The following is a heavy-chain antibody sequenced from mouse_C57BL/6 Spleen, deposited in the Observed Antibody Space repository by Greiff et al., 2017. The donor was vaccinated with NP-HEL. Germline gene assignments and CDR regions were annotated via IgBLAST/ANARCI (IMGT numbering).Heavy chain of an antibody. Sequence: VQLQQSGPELVKPGASVKISCKASGYSFTGYYMNWVKQSPEKSLEWIGEINPSTGGTTYNQKFKAKATLTVDKSSSTAYMQLKSLTSEDSAVYYCARDGSDFDYWGQGTTLTVSS. CDR3: ARDGSDFDY. CDR2: INPSTGGT. CDR1: GYSFTGYY. V-gene: IGHV1-42*01. D-gene: IGHD1-1*01. J-gene: IGHJ2*01.